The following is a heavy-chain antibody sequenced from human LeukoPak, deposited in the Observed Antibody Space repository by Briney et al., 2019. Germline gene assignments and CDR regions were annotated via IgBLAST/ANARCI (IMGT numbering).Heavy chain of an antibody. CDR3: ATGGGSYLPDY. CDR1: GGTFSNYP. V-gene: IGHV1-24*01. CDR2: FDPEDGET. D-gene: IGHD1-26*01. Sequence: GASVKVSCKASGGTFSNYPISWVRQAPGKGLEWMGGFDPEDGETIYAQKFQGRVTMTEDTSTDTAYMELSSLRSEDTAVYYCATGGGSYLPDYWGQGTLVTVSS. J-gene: IGHJ4*02.